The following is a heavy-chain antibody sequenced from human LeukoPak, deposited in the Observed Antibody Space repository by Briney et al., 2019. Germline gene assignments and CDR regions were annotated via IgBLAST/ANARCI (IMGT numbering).Heavy chain of an antibody. D-gene: IGHD6-19*01. CDR2: IKQDGSER. CDR3: ARSTSWYHKLDY. Sequence: PGGSLRLSCAASGFTFSRYWMSWVRQAPGKGLEWVASIKQDGSERYYVDSVKGRFTISSDNAKNSVYVQMNSLRAEDTAVFYCARSTSWYHKLDYWGQGTLVTVSS. V-gene: IGHV3-7*04. J-gene: IGHJ4*02. CDR1: GFTFSRYW.